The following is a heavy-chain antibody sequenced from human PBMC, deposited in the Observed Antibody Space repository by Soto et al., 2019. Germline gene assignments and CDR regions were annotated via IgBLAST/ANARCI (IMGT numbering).Heavy chain of an antibody. CDR3: AREDDSSGYPYY. CDR1: GGSISSGDYY. D-gene: IGHD3-22*01. CDR2: IYYSGST. V-gene: IGHV4-30-4*01. J-gene: IGHJ4*02. Sequence: PSETLSLTCTVSGGSISSGDYYRSWIRQPPGKGLEWIGYIYYSGSTYYNPSLKSRVTISVDTSKNQFSLKLSSVTAADTAVYYCAREDDSSGYPYYWGQGTLVTVSS.